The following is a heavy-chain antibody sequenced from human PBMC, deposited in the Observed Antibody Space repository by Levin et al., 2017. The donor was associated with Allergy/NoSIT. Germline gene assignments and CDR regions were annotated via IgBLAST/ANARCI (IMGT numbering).Heavy chain of an antibody. Sequence: GGSLRLSCAASGFTFSSYAMSWVRQAPGKGLEWVSAISGSGGSTYYADSVKGRFTISRDNSKNTLYLQMNSLRAEDTAVYYCAKVGDGLCFSGCSYYFDYWGQGTLVTVSS. CDR1: GFTFSSYA. J-gene: IGHJ4*02. V-gene: IGHV3-23*01. CDR3: AKVGDGLCFSGCSYYFDY. CDR2: ISGSGGST. D-gene: IGHD5-24*01.